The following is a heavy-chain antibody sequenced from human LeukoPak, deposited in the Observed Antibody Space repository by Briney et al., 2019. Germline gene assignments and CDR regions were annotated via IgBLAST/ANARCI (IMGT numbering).Heavy chain of an antibody. CDR1: GFTFSDYY. V-gene: IGHV3-11*01. Sequence: GGSLRLSCAASGFTFSDYYMTWIRQAPGKGLEWVSYISGSGTNIDYADSVKGRFTISRDNAKNSVYLQMNSLRAEDTAVYYCAISANGGNSFWNYWGQGTLVTVSS. J-gene: IGHJ4*02. D-gene: IGHD4-23*01. CDR2: ISGSGTNI. CDR3: AISANGGNSFWNY.